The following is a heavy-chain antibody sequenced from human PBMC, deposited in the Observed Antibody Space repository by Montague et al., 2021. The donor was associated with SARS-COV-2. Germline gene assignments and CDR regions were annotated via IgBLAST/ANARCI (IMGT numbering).Heavy chain of an antibody. CDR3: ARVNNYYAASPLDY. D-gene: IGHD1-26*01. V-gene: IGHV3-53*04. J-gene: IGHJ4*02. Sequence: SLRLSCAASGFTVRNNYMSWVRQAPGKGLEWVSIIYSGGSTYYADSVKGRFTISRHNSDNTLYLQMNCLSADDTAVYYCARVNNYYAASPLDYWGQGTLVTVSS. CDR1: GFTVRNNY. CDR2: IYSGGST.